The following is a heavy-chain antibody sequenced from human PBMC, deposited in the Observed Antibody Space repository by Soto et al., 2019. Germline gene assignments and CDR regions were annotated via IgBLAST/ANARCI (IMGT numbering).Heavy chain of an antibody. V-gene: IGHV1-18*01. D-gene: IGHD6-13*01. Sequence: ASVKVSCKSSGYTFTSYGISWVRQAPGQGLEWMGWISAYNGDTNFAQKLQDRVTMTTDTSTSTAYMELRNLRSDDTAVYYCARSWNSRGTDYYYMDVWGKGTTVTVSS. J-gene: IGHJ6*03. CDR2: ISAYNGDT. CDR3: ARSWNSRGTDYYYMDV. CDR1: GYTFTSYG.